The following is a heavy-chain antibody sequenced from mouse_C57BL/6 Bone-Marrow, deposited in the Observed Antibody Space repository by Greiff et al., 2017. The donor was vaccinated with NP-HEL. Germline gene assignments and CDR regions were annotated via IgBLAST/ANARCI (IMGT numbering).Heavy chain of an antibody. CDR2: IWTGGGT. J-gene: IGHJ1*03. CDR3: ARNRHYYGSSYGYFDV. CDR1: GFSLTSYA. D-gene: IGHD1-1*01. Sequence: VKLMESGPGLVAPSQCLSITCTVSGFSLTSYAISWVRQPPGKGLEWLGVIWTGGGTNYNSALKSRLSISTDNSKSQVFLKMNSLQTDDTARYYCARNRHYYGSSYGYFDVWGTGTTVTVSS. V-gene: IGHV2-9-1*01.